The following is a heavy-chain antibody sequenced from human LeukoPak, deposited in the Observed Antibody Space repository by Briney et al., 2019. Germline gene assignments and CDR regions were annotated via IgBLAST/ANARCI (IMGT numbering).Heavy chain of an antibody. CDR3: ARALPVSGYGYFDY. V-gene: IGHV4-34*01. Sequence: SETLSLTCAVYGGSFSGYYWSWLRQPPGKGLEWIGEINHSGSTNYNPSLKSRVTISVDTSKNQFSLKLSSVTAADTAVYYCARALPVSGYGYFDYWGQGTLVTVSS. D-gene: IGHD5-12*01. J-gene: IGHJ4*02. CDR2: INHSGST. CDR1: GGSFSGYY.